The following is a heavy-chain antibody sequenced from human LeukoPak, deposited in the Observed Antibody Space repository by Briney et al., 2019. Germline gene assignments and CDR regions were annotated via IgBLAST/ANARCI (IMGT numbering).Heavy chain of an antibody. CDR3: ARDGERYYYDSGGAFDI. CDR1: GFTFSSYS. Sequence: PGGSLRLSCAASGFTFSSYSMNWVRQAPGKGLEWVSSISSSSSYIYYADSVKGRFTISRDNAKNSLYLQMNSLRAEDTALYYCARDGERYYYDSGGAFDIWGQGTMVTVSS. J-gene: IGHJ3*02. CDR2: ISSSSSYI. V-gene: IGHV3-21*04. D-gene: IGHD3-22*01.